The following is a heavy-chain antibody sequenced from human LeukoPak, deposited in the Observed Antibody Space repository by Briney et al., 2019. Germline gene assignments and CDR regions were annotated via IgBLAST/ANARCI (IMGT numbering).Heavy chain of an antibody. CDR3: ARSQNWGFDY. D-gene: IGHD7-27*01. CDR2: TYYKSKWYN. J-gene: IGHJ4*02. Sequence: SQTLSLTCAISGDSVSSNSAAWNWIRQSPSRGLEWLGRTYYKSKWYNAYALSVKGRITINPDTSENQFSLQLSSVTPEDTAVYYCARSQNWGFDYWGQGTLVTVSS. CDR1: GDSVSSNSAA. V-gene: IGHV6-1*01.